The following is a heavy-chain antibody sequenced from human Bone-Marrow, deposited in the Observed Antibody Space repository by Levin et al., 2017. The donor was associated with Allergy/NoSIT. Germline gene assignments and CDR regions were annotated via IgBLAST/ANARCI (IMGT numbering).Heavy chain of an antibody. Sequence: GESLKISCKGSGYRLNDDWIGWVRQMPGKGLEWMGLIFPGDSSTKYSPSFQGQVTISAAKSLNTPYLEWTSLKASDTAIYFCARSRRGEATVFQHWGQGTLVIVSS. CDR3: ARSRRGEATVFQH. V-gene: IGHV5-51*01. D-gene: IGHD3-10*01. J-gene: IGHJ1*01. CDR1: GYRLNDDW. CDR2: IFPGDSST.